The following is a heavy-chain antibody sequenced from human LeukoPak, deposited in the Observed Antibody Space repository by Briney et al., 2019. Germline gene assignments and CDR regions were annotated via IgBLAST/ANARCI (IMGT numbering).Heavy chain of an antibody. CDR1: GFTFNNAW. D-gene: IGHD3-3*01. Sequence: PGGSLRLSCAASGFTFNNAWMSWIRQPPGKGLEWIGYINYSGSTNYNPSLKSRVAISKDTSKNQFSLNLSTVTAADTAAYYCARAVKGFWSGPIDYWGQGTLVTVSS. CDR2: INYSGST. J-gene: IGHJ4*02. V-gene: IGHV4-59*08. CDR3: ARAVKGFWSGPIDY.